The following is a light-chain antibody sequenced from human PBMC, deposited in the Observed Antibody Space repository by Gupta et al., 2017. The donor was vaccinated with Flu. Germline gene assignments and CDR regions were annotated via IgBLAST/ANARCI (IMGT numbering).Light chain of an antibody. CDR2: WAS. CDR3: LKYYSLPLT. V-gene: IGKV4-1*01. J-gene: IGKJ4*01. CDR1: QSVLYSSNNKNY. Sequence: LGERATINCKSSQSVLYSSNNKNYLAWYQQKPGQPPKLLIYWASTRESGVPDRFSGSGSGTDFTLTISSLQAEDVAVYICLKYYSLPLTFGGGAKVEIK.